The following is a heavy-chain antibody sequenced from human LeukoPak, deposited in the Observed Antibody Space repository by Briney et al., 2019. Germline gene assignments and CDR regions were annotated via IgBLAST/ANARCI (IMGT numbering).Heavy chain of an antibody. CDR3: ARGRYYDILTGYRNSGFDY. Sequence: GASVKVSCKASGYTFTSYDINWVRQATGQGLEWMGWMNPNSGNTGYAQKFQGRVTITRNTSISTAYMELSSLRSEDTAVYYCARGRYYDILTGYRNSGFDYWGQGTLVTVSS. V-gene: IGHV1-8*03. D-gene: IGHD3-9*01. J-gene: IGHJ4*02. CDR1: GYTFTSYD. CDR2: MNPNSGNT.